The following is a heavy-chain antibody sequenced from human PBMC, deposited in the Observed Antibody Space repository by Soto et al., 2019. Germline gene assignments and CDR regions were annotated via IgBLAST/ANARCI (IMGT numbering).Heavy chain of an antibody. Sequence: QVQLVESGGGVVQPGRSLRLSCAASGFTFSSYGMHWVRQAPGKGLEWVAVIWYDGSNKYYADSVKGRFTISGDNSKNTLYLQMNSLRAEDTAVYYCARGSRFLEWLLSYWGQGTLVTVSS. V-gene: IGHV3-33*01. CDR3: ARGSRFLEWLLSY. CDR1: GFTFSSYG. CDR2: IWYDGSNK. D-gene: IGHD3-3*01. J-gene: IGHJ4*02.